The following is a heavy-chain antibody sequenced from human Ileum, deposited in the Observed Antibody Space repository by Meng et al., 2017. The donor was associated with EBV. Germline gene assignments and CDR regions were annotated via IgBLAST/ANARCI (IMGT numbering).Heavy chain of an antibody. J-gene: IGHJ4*02. Sequence: QVQLQESGPGLVKPSDPLSLTCAVSGYSISSTNWWGWIRQPPGKGLEWIGHIYYSGSTSYNPSLKSRVTMSVDTSKNQFSLNLNSVTAVDTAVYYCARNVPGTSAYYDWGQGTLVTVSS. CDR3: ARNVPGTSAYYD. D-gene: IGHD3-22*01. V-gene: IGHV4-28*01. CDR2: IYYSGST. CDR1: GYSISSTNW.